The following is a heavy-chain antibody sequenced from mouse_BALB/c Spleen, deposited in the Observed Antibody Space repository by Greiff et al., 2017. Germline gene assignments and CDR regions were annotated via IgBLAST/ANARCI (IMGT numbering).Heavy chain of an antibody. CDR1: GFTFSSYT. CDR2: LSSGGSYT. J-gene: IGHJ2*01. Sequence: EVQRVESGGGLVKPGGSLKLSCAASGFTFSSYTMSWVRQTPEKRLEWVATLSSGGSYTYYPDSVKGRFTISRDNAKNTLYLQMSSLKSEDTAMYYCTRDRYYVDYWGQGTTLTVSS. CDR3: TRDRYYVDY. V-gene: IGHV5-6-4*01.